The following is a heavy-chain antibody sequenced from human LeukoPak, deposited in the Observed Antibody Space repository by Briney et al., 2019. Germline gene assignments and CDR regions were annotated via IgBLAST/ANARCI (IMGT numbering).Heavy chain of an antibody. D-gene: IGHD5-12*01. CDR1: GFTFDDYA. CDR3: AKGPYSGYDSGADY. CDR2: ISWNSGSI. Sequence: PGRSLRLSCAASGFTFDDYAMHWVRQAPGKGLEWVSGISWNSGSIGYADSVKGRFTISRDNARNSLYLQMNSLRAEDTALYYCAKGPYSGYDSGADYWGQGTLVTVSS. J-gene: IGHJ4*02. V-gene: IGHV3-9*01.